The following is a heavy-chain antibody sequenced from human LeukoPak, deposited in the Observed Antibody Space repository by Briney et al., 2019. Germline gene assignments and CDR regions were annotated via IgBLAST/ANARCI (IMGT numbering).Heavy chain of an antibody. D-gene: IGHD5/OR15-5a*01. CDR2: IGTTSTFI. J-gene: IGHJ4*02. CDR3: AKGGLSRAGLDF. Sequence: AGGSLRLSCAASGFTFTSYTMNWVRQAPGKGLEWVASIGTTSTFIHYADSVKGRFTISRDNAQDSLFLQMNSLGAEDTAVYYCAKGGLSRAGLDFWGQGTLVTVSS. V-gene: IGHV3-21*01. CDR1: GFTFTSYT.